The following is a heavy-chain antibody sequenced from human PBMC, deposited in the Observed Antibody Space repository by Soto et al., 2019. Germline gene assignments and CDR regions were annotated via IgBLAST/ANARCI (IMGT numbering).Heavy chain of an antibody. V-gene: IGHV4-59*01. J-gene: IGHJ5*02. D-gene: IGHD3-9*01. Sequence: SETLSLTCTVSGGSISSYYWSWIRQPPGKGLEWIGYIYYSGSTNYNPSLKSRVTISVDTSKNQFSLKLSSVTAADTAVYYCARRKDFTGWFDPWGQGTLVTVSS. CDR1: GGSISSYY. CDR3: ARRKDFTGWFDP. CDR2: IYYSGST.